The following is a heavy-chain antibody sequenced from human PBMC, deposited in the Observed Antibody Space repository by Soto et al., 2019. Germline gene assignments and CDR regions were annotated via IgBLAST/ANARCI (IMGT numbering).Heavy chain of an antibody. V-gene: IGHV3-66*01. D-gene: IGHD2-15*01. CDR2: IYSGGST. Sequence: EVQLVESGGGLAQPGGSLRLSCAASGFTVSSNYMSWVRQAPGKGLEWVSVIYSGGSTYYADSVKGRFTISRDNSKNTLYLQMNSLRAEDTAVYYCARDRCSGGSCYLDDAFDIWGQGTMVTVSS. J-gene: IGHJ3*02. CDR3: ARDRCSGGSCYLDDAFDI. CDR1: GFTVSSNY.